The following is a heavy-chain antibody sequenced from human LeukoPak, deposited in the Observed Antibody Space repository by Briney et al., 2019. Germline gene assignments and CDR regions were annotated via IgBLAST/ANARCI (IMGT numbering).Heavy chain of an antibody. J-gene: IGHJ6*03. D-gene: IGHD1-1*01. V-gene: IGHV4-61*02. Sequence: PSETLSLTCTVSGGSISSGSYYWSWIRQPAGKGLEWIGRIYTSGSTNYNPSLKSRVTISVDTSKNQFSLKLSSVTAADTAVYYCAREVQLPPNYYYMDVWGKGTTVTVSS. CDR3: AREVQLPPNYYYMDV. CDR1: GGSISSGSYY. CDR2: IYTSGST.